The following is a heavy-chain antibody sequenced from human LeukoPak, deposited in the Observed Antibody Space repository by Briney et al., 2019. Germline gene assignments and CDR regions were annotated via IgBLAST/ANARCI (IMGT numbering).Heavy chain of an antibody. CDR3: AELGITMIGGV. CDR1: GFTFSSYW. CDR2: ISSNGSTI. D-gene: IGHD3-10*02. V-gene: IGHV3-48*04. J-gene: IGHJ6*04. Sequence: GGSLRLSCAASGFTFSSYWMSWVRQAPGKGLEWVSYISSNGSTIYYADSVKGRFTISRDNAKNSLYLQMNSLRAEDTAVYYCAELGITMIGGVWGKGTTVTISS.